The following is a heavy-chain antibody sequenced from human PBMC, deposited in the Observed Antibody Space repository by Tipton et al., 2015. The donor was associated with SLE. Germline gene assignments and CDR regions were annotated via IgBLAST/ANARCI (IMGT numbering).Heavy chain of an antibody. D-gene: IGHD3-22*01. V-gene: IGHV4-59*10. Sequence: TLSLTCAVYGGSFSGYYWSWIRQPAGKGLEWIGRIYTSGSTNYNPSLKSRVTISVDTSKNQFSLKLSSVTAADTAVYYCARHYYDSSGYYDYWGQGTLVTVSS. CDR2: IYTSGST. J-gene: IGHJ4*02. CDR1: GGSFSGYY. CDR3: ARHYYDSSGYYDY.